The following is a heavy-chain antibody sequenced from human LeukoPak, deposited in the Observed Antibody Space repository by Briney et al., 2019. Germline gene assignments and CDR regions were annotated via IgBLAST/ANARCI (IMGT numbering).Heavy chain of an antibody. Sequence: GESLKITCKASGYSFTSYWIGWVRQMPGKGLEWMGIIDPSDSETRYTPSFQGQVTISADKSLSTAYLQWNSLKASDTAMYYCARQTSMGRSGDYWGQGTLVTVSS. CDR2: IDPSDSET. CDR3: ARQTSMGRSGDY. J-gene: IGHJ4*02. V-gene: IGHV5-51*01. D-gene: IGHD7-27*01. CDR1: GYSFTSYW.